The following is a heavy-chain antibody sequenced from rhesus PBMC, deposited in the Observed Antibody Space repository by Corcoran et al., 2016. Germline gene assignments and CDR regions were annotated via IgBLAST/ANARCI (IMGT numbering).Heavy chain of an antibody. CDR1: GYNFTSSW. CDR2: SYPGDSYT. V-gene: IGHV5-43*02. CDR3: ARSLGGEPI. Sequence: EVQLVQSGAEVKRPGESLRISCKTSGYNFTSSWISWVRQMPWKGLEWRGSSYPGDSYTKYNPSLQGHVTIAADKSISTTYRQWSSRKASDTATYYCARSLGGEPIWGQGVQVTVS. J-gene: IGHJ4*01. D-gene: IGHD1-44*01.